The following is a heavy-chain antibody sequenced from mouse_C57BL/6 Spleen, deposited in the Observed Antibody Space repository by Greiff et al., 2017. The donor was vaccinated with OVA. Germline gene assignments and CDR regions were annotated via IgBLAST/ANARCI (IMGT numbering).Heavy chain of an antibody. D-gene: IGHD2-4*01. CDR1: GYSFTGYY. V-gene: IGHV1-42*01. CDR3: ARSGGLPSYWYFDV. CDR2: INPSTGGT. Sequence: EVKLVESGPELVKPGASVKISCKASGYSFTGYYMNWVKQSPEKSLEWIGEINPSTGGTTYNQKFKAKATLTVDKSSSTAYMQLKSLTSEDSAVYYCARSGGLPSYWYFDVWGTGTTVTVSS. J-gene: IGHJ1*03.